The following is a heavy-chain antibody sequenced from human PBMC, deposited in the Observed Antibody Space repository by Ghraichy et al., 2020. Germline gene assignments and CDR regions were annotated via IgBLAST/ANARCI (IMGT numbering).Heavy chain of an antibody. CDR2: IGSGGSPT. D-gene: IGHD5-12*01. V-gene: IGHV3-48*02. Sequence: LSLTCVASGFTFSSYSMNWVRQAPGKGLEWVSYIGSGGSPTYYADSVKGRFTISRDNDNNSVFLQMNSLGDEDTAVYYCVRDASAYDWGQGTLVTVSS. J-gene: IGHJ4*02. CDR1: GFTFSSYS. CDR3: VRDASAYD.